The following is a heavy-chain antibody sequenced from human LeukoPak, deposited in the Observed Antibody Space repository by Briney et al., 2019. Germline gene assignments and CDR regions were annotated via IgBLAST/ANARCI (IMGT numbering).Heavy chain of an antibody. CDR1: GFTFSSYA. Sequence: GGSLRLSCAASGFTFSSYAMSWFRQAPGRGLEWVSAVDGSGGSTYYADSVKGRFTISRDNSKNTLYLQMNSLRAEDTAVYYCAKDTKQMDIVVVPAAKAYYYYGMDVWGQGTTVTVSS. V-gene: IGHV3-23*01. J-gene: IGHJ6*02. D-gene: IGHD2-2*03. CDR3: AKDTKQMDIVVVPAAKAYYYYGMDV. CDR2: VDGSGGST.